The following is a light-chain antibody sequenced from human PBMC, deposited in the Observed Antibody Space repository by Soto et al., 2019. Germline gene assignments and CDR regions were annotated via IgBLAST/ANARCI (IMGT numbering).Light chain of an antibody. V-gene: IGKV3-20*01. CDR3: QQYDSSSAT. CDR1: QTVSSH. CDR2: GAS. Sequence: EVVMTQSPVTLSVSLGQRATLSCRASQTVSSHIAWYQQKPGQAPRLLIYGASTRATGIPDRFSGSGSGTDFTLTISRLEPEDFAVYYCQQYDSSSATFGRGTRLELK. J-gene: IGKJ5*01.